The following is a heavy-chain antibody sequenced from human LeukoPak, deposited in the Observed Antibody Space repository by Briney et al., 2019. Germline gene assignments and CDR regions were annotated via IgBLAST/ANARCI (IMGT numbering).Heavy chain of an antibody. Sequence: PGRSLRLSCAASGFTFSSYAMHWVRQAPGKGLEWVAVISYDGSNKYYADSVKGRFTISRDNSKNTLYLQMNCLRAEDTAVYYCARDLGMATITPHFDYWGQGTLVTVSS. CDR3: ARDLGMATITPHFDY. V-gene: IGHV3-30-3*01. J-gene: IGHJ4*02. CDR2: ISYDGSNK. D-gene: IGHD5-24*01. CDR1: GFTFSSYA.